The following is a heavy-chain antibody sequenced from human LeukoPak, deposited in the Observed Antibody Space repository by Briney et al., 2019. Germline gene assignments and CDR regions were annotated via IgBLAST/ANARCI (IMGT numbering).Heavy chain of an antibody. V-gene: IGHV3-30*03. Sequence: GGSLRLSCAASGFTFSSYGMHWVRQAPGKGLEWVAVISYDGSNKYYADSVKGRFTISRDNSKNTLYLQMNSLRAEDTAVYYCAIRQRESGWRGYDDAFDIWGQGTMVTVSS. J-gene: IGHJ3*02. CDR2: ISYDGSNK. CDR1: GFTFSSYG. CDR3: AIRQRESGWRGYDDAFDI. D-gene: IGHD6-19*01.